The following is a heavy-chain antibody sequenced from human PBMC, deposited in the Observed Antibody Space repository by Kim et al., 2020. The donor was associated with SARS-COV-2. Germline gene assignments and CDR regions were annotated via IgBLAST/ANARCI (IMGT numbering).Heavy chain of an antibody. J-gene: IGHJ6*02. Sequence: GESLKISCKGSGYSFTSYWIGWVRQMPGKGLEWMGIIYPGDSDTRYRPSFQGQVTISADKSISTAYLQWSSLKASDTAMYYCARLRRPARRRGAYYYYGMDVWGQGTTVTVSS. V-gene: IGHV5-51*01. D-gene: IGHD2-2*01. CDR3: ARLRRPARRRGAYYYYGMDV. CDR1: GYSFTSYW. CDR2: IYPGDSDT.